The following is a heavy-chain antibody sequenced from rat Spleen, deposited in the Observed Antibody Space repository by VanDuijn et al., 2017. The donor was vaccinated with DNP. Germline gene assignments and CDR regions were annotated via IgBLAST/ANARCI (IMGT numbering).Heavy chain of an antibody. CDR3: TRGSSLPGYLDY. V-gene: IGHV5-17*01. CDR2: INYDGTRT. CDR1: GSTFSDYA. Sequence: EVQLVESGGGLVQPGRSLKLSCAASGSTFSDYAMAWVRQAPKKGLEWVATINYDGTRTYYRDSVKGRFTISRDNGESSLYLQLNSLWAEDTATYYCTRGSSLPGYLDYWGQGVLVTVSS. J-gene: IGHJ2*01. D-gene: IGHD1-4*01.